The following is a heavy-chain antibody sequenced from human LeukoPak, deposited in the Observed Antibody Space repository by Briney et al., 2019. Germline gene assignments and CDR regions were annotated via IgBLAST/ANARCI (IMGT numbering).Heavy chain of an antibody. CDR1: GDSISSGSYY. CDR3: AGVTYYLDY. J-gene: IGHJ4*02. Sequence: SETLSLTCTVSGDSISSGSYYWGWIRQPPGKWLEWIGSIYYSGSTYHNPSLKSRVTISVDTSKNQFSLKLSSVTAADTAVYYCAGVTYYLDYWGQGTLVTVSS. CDR2: IYYSGST. V-gene: IGHV4-39*07.